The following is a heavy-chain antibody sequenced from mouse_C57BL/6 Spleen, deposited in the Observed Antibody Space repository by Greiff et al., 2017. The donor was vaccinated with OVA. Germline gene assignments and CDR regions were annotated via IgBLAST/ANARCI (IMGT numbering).Heavy chain of an antibody. D-gene: IGHD1-1*01. CDR2: INPSNGGT. J-gene: IGHJ4*01. V-gene: IGHV1-53*01. CDR3: ALLLRYRDYAMDY. Sequence: QVQLQQPGTELVKPGASVKLSCKASGYTFTSYWMHWVKQRPGQGLEWIGNINPSNGGTNYNEKFKSKATLTVDKSSSTAYMQLSSLTSEDSAVYYGALLLRYRDYAMDYWGQGTSVTVSS. CDR1: GYTFTSYW.